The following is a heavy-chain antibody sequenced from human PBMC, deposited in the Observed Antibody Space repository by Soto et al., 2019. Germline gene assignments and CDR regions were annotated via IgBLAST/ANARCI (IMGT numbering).Heavy chain of an antibody. J-gene: IGHJ4*02. CDR3: ARQAYSGSYYPDY. D-gene: IGHD1-26*01. Sequence: PGESLKISWKGSGYSFTSYWICWVRQMPWKGLEWMGIIYPGDSDTRYSPSFQGQVTISADKSISTAYLQWSSLKASDTAMYYCARQAYSGSYYPDYWGQGTLVTVYS. CDR2: IYPGDSDT. V-gene: IGHV5-51*01. CDR1: GYSFTSYW.